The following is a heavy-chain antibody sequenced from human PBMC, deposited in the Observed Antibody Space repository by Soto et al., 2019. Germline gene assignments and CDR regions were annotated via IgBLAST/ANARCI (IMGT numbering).Heavy chain of an antibody. CDR2: IYWDDDK. CDR1: GFSLSTSGVG. CDR3: AQSSSTMVRVGIICLWGWFDP. Sequence: QITLKESGPALVKPTQTLTLTCTFSGFSLSTSGVGVGWIRQPPGKALEWLALIYWDDDKRYSPSLKNRLTNSKDTSKNQVVLKMTKMYLVDTAIYYCAQSSSTMVRVGIICLWGWFDPWGQGTMVTVSS. D-gene: IGHD3-10*01. V-gene: IGHV2-5*02. J-gene: IGHJ5*02.